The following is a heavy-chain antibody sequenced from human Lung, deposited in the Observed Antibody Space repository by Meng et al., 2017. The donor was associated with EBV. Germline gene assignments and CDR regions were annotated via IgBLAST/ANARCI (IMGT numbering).Heavy chain of an antibody. CDR1: GYTFTDYY. V-gene: IGHV1-2*06. J-gene: IGHJ4*02. CDR3: ARSMGSGGWYVDY. D-gene: IGHD6-19*01. Sequence: QVQLVQSGAEVKKPGASGKVSCKASGYTFTDYYMHWVRQAPGQGLEWMGRINPNSGGTHYAQKFQGRVTMTRDTSITTAYMELSRLRSDDTAVYYCARSMGSGGWYVDYWGQGTLVTVSS. CDR2: INPNSGGT.